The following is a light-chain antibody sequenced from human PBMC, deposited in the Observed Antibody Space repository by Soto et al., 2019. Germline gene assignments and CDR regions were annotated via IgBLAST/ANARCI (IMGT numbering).Light chain of an antibody. CDR2: DAS. V-gene: IGKV3-11*01. Sequence: EIVLTQSPATLSFSLGERAPLSCRASQSVSSYLAWYQQKPGQAPRLLIYDASNRATGIPARFSGSGSGTDLTLTISSLEPEDFAGYYCQQRSNWPPTFGQGTKLEIK. CDR3: QQRSNWPPT. J-gene: IGKJ2*01. CDR1: QSVSSY.